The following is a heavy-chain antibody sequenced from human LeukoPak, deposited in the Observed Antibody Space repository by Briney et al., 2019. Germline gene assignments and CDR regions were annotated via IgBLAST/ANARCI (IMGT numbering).Heavy chain of an antibody. CDR1: SESFSGYF. D-gene: IGHD2-15*01. CDR3: ARAIVPMLRCSGGSCYSGWFDP. CDR2: INHRGST. J-gene: IGHJ5*02. Sequence: SETLSLTCGVYSESFSGYFWTYIRQPPGGGLEWIGDINHRGSTYYNPSLKSRVTISVDTSKNQFSLKLSSVTAADTAVYYCARAIVPMLRCSGGSCYSGWFDPWGQGTLVTVSS. V-gene: IGHV4-34*09.